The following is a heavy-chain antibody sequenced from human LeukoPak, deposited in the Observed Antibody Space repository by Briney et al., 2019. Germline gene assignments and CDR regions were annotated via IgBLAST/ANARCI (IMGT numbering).Heavy chain of an antibody. D-gene: IGHD2-2*01. CDR1: GYTFTGYY. V-gene: IGHV1-2*02. J-gene: IGHJ6*03. CDR2: INPNSGGT. CDR3: ASGVPAAMRGYYYYYYMDV. Sequence: ASVKVSCKASGYTFTGYYMHWVRQAPGQGLEWMGWINPNSGGTNYAQKFQGRVTMTRDTSISTAYMELSRLRSDDTAAYYCASGVPAAMRGYYYYYYMDVWGKGTTVTISS.